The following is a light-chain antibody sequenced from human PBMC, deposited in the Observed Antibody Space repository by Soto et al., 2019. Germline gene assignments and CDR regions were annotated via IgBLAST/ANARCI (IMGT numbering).Light chain of an antibody. CDR1: NIGSKS. Sequence: SYELTQPPSVSVAPGKTARITCGGNNIGSKSVHGYQQKPGQTPLLVIYYDTDRPSGIPERFSGSNSGTTATLTISRVEAGDEADYFCQVWDTSSDHTVFGGGTQLTVL. J-gene: IGLJ7*01. CDR3: QVWDTSSDHTV. CDR2: YDT. V-gene: IGLV3-21*04.